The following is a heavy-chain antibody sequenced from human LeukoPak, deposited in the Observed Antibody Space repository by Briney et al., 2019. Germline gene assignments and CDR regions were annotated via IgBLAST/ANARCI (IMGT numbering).Heavy chain of an antibody. CDR1: GFMFSDYY. Sequence: GGSLRLSCAASGFMFSDYYMSWVRQAPGKGLEWVSAISGSGGSTYYADSVKGRFTISRDNSKNTLYLQMNSLRAEDTAVYYCAKTANWDVVAASGGWFDPWGQGTLVTVSS. CDR3: AKTANWDVVAASGGWFDP. CDR2: ISGSGGST. J-gene: IGHJ5*02. V-gene: IGHV3-23*01. D-gene: IGHD2-15*01.